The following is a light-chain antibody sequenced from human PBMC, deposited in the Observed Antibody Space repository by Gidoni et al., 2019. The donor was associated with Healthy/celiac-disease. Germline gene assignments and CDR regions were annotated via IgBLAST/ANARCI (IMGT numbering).Light chain of an antibody. V-gene: IGKV3-20*01. Sequence: QSPGTLSLSPGERATLSCRANQSVSSSYLAWYQQKPGQAPRLLIYGASSRATGIPDRFSGSGSGTDFTLTISRLEPEDFAVYYCQQYGSSLLFTFGPGTKVDIK. J-gene: IGKJ3*01. CDR3: QQYGSSLLFT. CDR2: GAS. CDR1: QSVSSSY.